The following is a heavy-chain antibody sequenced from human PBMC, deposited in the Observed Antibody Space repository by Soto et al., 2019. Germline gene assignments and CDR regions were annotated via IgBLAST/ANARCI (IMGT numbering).Heavy chain of an antibody. CDR1: GGSISSGDYY. D-gene: IGHD2-2*01. CDR2: IYYSGST. J-gene: IGHJ6*02. CDR3: ARAIVLVPAAMLYYYYGMDA. V-gene: IGHV4-30-4*01. Sequence: PSETVSLTCTVSGGSISSGDYYWSWIRQPPGKGLEWIGYIYYSGSTYYNPSLKSRVTISVDTSKNQFSLKLSSVTAADTAVYYCARAIVLVPAAMLYYYYGMDAWGQGTTLTVSS.